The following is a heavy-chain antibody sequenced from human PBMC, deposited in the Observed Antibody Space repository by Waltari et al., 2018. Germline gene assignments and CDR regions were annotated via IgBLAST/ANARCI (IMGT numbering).Heavy chain of an antibody. J-gene: IGHJ3*02. Sequence: EVSLVESGGDLAQPGESLRLSCAASGFSLTNYWMSWVRQVPGKGLEWVADINESGSKKYYVDSVKGRFTISRDNAKNSVDLQRNSLRVEDTAVYYCARDDNINGASDAFDIWGQGTMVTVSS. D-gene: IGHD2-8*01. CDR1: GFSLTNYW. V-gene: IGHV3-7*01. CDR2: INESGSKK. CDR3: ARDDNINGASDAFDI.